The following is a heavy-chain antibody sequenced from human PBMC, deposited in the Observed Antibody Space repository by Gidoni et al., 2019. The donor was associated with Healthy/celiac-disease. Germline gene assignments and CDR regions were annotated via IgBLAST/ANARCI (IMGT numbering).Heavy chain of an antibody. CDR1: GVSFRSWA. CDR3: AKESYDILTGRAYYFDY. CDR2: SSGRCGST. J-gene: IGHJ4*02. Sequence: EVPLLESGGGLLQTVGSLGLSCAAGGVSFRSWAMSWVRQAPVKGLGCVSASSGRCGSTYYADPVKRRFTISRDNSKNTLYLQMTSLRAEDTAVYYCAKESYDILTGRAYYFDYWGQGTLVTVSS. V-gene: IGHV3-23*01. D-gene: IGHD3-9*01.